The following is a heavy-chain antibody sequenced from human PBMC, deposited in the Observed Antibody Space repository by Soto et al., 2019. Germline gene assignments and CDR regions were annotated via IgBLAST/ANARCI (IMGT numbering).Heavy chain of an antibody. J-gene: IGHJ4*02. Sequence: QVQLQESGPGLVKPSETLSLTCTVSGDSMTKYYWSWIRQPAGKGLEWIGRIYTSGSTNYNPSLKSRVTMSIDTSNNHFSLNLKSVTAADTARSYCARTVGAAYYFDFGGQGALVTVSS. CDR2: IYTSGST. D-gene: IGHD1-26*01. CDR1: GDSMTKYY. CDR3: ARTVGAAYYFDF. V-gene: IGHV4-4*07.